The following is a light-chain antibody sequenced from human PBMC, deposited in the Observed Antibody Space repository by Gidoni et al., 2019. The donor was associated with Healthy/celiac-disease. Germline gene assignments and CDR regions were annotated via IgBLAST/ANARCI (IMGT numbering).Light chain of an antibody. Sequence: DIQTTQSPSTLSASAGDRVTIPFRASPRISCWLSWYQQKPGKAPTLLIDDASSLESGVPSRFSGSGSGTEFPLTVSSLQRDDFATSYCQRDNSYSSITFGPGTKVDIK. CDR1: PRISCW. J-gene: IGKJ3*01. V-gene: IGKV1-5*01. CDR2: DAS. CDR3: QRDNSYSSIT.